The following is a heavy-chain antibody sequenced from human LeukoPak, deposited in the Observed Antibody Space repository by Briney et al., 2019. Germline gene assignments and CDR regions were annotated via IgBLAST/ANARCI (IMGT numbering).Heavy chain of an antibody. Sequence: GGSLRLSCAASGFTFSGSAMHWVRQASGKGLEWVGRIRSKANGYATAYSASVKDRFTISRDDSKNTAYLQMNSLKTEDTAVYYCTSSLYGSGSYPNYYYYCGMDVWGKGTTVTVSS. CDR3: TSSLYGSGSYPNYYYYCGMDV. CDR2: IRSKANGYAT. V-gene: IGHV3-73*01. CDR1: GFTFSGSA. D-gene: IGHD3-10*01. J-gene: IGHJ6*04.